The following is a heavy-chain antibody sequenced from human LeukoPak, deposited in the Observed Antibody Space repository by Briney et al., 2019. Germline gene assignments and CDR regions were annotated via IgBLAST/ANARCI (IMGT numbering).Heavy chain of an antibody. V-gene: IGHV3-23*01. J-gene: IGHJ4*02. Sequence: PGGPLRLSCAASGFTFTSYSMSWVRQAPGKGLEWVSGTSDRGDYTYYADSVKGRFTISGDSSKNTLFLQMNSLRAEDTALYFCARKAQYNGHYPLDYWGQGTLVTVSS. D-gene: IGHD1-7*01. CDR2: TSDRGDYT. CDR1: GFTFTSYS. CDR3: ARKAQYNGHYPLDY.